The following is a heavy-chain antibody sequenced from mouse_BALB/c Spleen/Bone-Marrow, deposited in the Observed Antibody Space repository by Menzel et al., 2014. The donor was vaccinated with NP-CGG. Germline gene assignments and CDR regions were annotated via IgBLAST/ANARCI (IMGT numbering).Heavy chain of an antibody. J-gene: IGHJ4*01. D-gene: IGHD2-1*01. CDR1: GYTFTSYW. V-gene: IGHV1-7*01. CDR2: INPSTGYT. CDR3: ARGNYEAMDY. Sequence: QVHVKQSGAELAKPGASVKMSCKASGYTFTSYWMHWVKQRPGQGLEWIGYINPSTGYTEYNQKFKDKATLTADKSSSTAYMQLSSLTSEDSAVYYCARGNYEAMDYWVKEPQSPSPQ.